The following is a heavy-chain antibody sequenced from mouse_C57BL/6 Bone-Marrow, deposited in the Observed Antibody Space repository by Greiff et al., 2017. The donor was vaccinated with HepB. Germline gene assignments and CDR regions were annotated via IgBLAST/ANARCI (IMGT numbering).Heavy chain of an antibody. V-gene: IGHV1-55*01. CDR1: GYTFTSYW. CDR3: ARTVASSF. CDR2: IYPGSGST. J-gene: IGHJ3*01. D-gene: IGHD2-10*02. Sequence: VQLLQSGAELVKPGPSVKMSCKASGYTFTSYWITWVKQRPGQGLEWIGDIYPGSGSTNYNEEFKSKATLTVDTSSNTTYMQLSSLASGDSAVYYCARTVASSFWGQGTLVTVSA.